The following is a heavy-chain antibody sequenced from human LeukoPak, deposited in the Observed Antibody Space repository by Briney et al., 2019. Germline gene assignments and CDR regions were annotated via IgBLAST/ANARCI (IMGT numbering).Heavy chain of an antibody. CDR3: ARIKYSYGIDY. CDR2: INWSGGST. Sequence: GGSLRLSCVASGFSFDDYGMIWVRQFPGKGLEWVSGINWSGGSTGYADSVKGRFTISRDNAKNSLYLQMNSLRAEDTAVYYCARIKYSYGIDYWGQGTLVTVSS. J-gene: IGHJ4*02. CDR1: GFSFDDYG. V-gene: IGHV3-20*04. D-gene: IGHD3-10*01.